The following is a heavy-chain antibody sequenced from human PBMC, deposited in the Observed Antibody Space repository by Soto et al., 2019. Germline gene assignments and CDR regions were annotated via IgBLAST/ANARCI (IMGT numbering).Heavy chain of an antibody. D-gene: IGHD1-26*01. CDR1: GGAISTIA. V-gene: IGHV1-69*13. Sequence: SVKVSCKASGGAISTIAITWVRRAPGQGLEWMGAFIPSFGTAIYAQKFQGRVTISADESTSSAYMDLSSLRSDDTAVYYCTRAQFRYTGTYVAADWFDPWGQGTLVTVS. CDR2: FIPSFGTA. J-gene: IGHJ5*02. CDR3: TRAQFRYTGTYVAADWFDP.